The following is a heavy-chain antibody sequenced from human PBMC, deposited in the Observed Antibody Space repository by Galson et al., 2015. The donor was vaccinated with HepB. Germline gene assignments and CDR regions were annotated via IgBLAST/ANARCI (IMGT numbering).Heavy chain of an antibody. D-gene: IGHD5-24*01. J-gene: IGHJ4*02. V-gene: IGHV1-2*02. CDR3: ARDQDGWAFDY. CDR2: INPNSGGT. CDR1: GYTFTGYY. Sequence: CKASGYTFTGYYIHWVRQAPGQGLEWMGWINPNSGGTNYAQKFQGRVTMTRDTSISTAYMELSRLRSDDTAVYYCARDQDGWAFDYWGQGTLVTVSS.